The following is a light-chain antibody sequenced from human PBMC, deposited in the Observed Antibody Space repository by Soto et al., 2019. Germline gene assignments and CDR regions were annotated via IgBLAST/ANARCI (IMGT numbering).Light chain of an antibody. V-gene: IGKV3-20*01. Sequence: ENVLPQSPDTLSLSPGERATLSCRASQTIASDYFAWYQQKPGQAPRLLMYDATNRATGIPDRFSGSGSGTDFTLTISRLEPEDFAVYYCQQYGSLPWTFGQGTKVEIK. CDR1: QTIASDY. J-gene: IGKJ1*01. CDR2: DAT. CDR3: QQYGSLPWT.